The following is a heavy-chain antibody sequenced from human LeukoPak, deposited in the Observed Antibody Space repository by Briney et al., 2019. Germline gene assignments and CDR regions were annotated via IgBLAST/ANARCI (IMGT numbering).Heavy chain of an antibody. D-gene: IGHD4-23*01. CDR3: ARAEGRWLRRDNWFDP. V-gene: IGHV3-21*01. J-gene: IGHJ5*02. CDR2: ISSSSSYI. Sequence: GGSLRLSCAASGFTFSSYSMDWVRQAPGKGLEWVSSISSSSSYICYADSVKGRFTISRDNAKNSLYLQMNSLRAEDTAVYYCARAEGRWLRRDNWFDPWGQGTLVTVSS. CDR1: GFTFSSYS.